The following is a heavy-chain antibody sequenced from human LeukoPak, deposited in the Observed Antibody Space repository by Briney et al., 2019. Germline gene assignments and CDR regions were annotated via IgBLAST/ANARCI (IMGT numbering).Heavy chain of an antibody. Sequence: GESLKISCKGSGYSFTSYWIGWVRQMPGKGLEWMGIIYPGDSDTRYSPSFQGQVTISADKSISTAYLQWSSLKASDTAMYYCARQPIYGSGTDAFDIWGQGTMVTVSS. CDR2: IYPGDSDT. D-gene: IGHD3-10*01. CDR3: ARQPIYGSGTDAFDI. V-gene: IGHV5-51*01. J-gene: IGHJ3*02. CDR1: GYSFTSYW.